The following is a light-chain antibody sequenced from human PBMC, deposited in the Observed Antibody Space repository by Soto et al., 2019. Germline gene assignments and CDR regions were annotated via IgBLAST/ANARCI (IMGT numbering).Light chain of an antibody. V-gene: IGKV1-27*01. Sequence: DIQMTQSPSSLSASVGDTVTITCRASQGISNSLAWFQQKPGRVPQFLIYAASTLQPGVPPRFRGSGSGTDFTLTISSLQPEDVANYYCQNYNSAPLTFGPGTRVEIK. CDR2: AAS. J-gene: IGKJ3*01. CDR1: QGISNS. CDR3: QNYNSAPLT.